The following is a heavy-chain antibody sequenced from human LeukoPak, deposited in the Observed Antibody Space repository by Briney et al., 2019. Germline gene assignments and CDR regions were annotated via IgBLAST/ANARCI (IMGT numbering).Heavy chain of an antibody. J-gene: IGHJ4*02. Sequence: SETLSLTCTVSGGSISSYYWSWIRKPPGKGLERIGYIYYSGSTNYNPSLKSRVTISVDTSKNQFSLKLSSVTAADTAVYYCARDAAMARGIFDYWGQGTLVTVSS. V-gene: IGHV4-59*01. D-gene: IGHD3-10*01. CDR2: IYYSGST. CDR3: ARDAAMARGIFDY. CDR1: GGSISSYY.